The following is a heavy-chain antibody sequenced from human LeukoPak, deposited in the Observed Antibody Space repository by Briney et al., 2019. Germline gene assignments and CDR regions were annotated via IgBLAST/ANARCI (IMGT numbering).Heavy chain of an antibody. V-gene: IGHV1-2*02. CDR2: INPNSGGT. Sequence: ASVKVSCKASGYTFTGYYMHWVRQAPGQGLEWMGWINPNSGGTNYAQKFQGRVTMTRDTSISTAYMELSRLRPDDTAVYYCATLGVRRYYFDYWGQGTLVTVSS. D-gene: IGHD4-23*01. J-gene: IGHJ4*02. CDR1: GYTFTGYY. CDR3: ATLGVRRYYFDY.